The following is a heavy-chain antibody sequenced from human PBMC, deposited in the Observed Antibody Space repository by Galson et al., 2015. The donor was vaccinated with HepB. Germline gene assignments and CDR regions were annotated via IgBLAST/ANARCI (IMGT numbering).Heavy chain of an antibody. CDR2: IYYSGST. CDR1: GGSISSSSYY. CDR3: ARQGCDYVWGSYRYTCFNRGWFDP. D-gene: IGHD3-16*02. J-gene: IGHJ5*02. Sequence: ETLSLTCTVSGGSISSSSYYWGWIRQPPGKGLEWIGSIYYSGSTYYNPSLKSRVTISVDTSKNQFSLKLSSVTAADTAVYYCARQGCDYVWGSYRYTCFNRGWFDPWGQGTLVTVSS. V-gene: IGHV4-39*01.